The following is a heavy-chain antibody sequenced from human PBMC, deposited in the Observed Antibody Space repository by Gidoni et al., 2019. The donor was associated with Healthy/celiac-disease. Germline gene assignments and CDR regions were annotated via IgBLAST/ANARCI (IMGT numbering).Heavy chain of an antibody. Sequence: EVQLVESGGGLVQPGGSLRLSCAACGLTFSSYWMHWVRQAPGKGLVWVSRINSDGSSTSYADAVKGRFTISRDNAKNTLDLQMNSLRAEDTAVYYCAREGPSGSYLLGYYYYGMDVWGQGTTVTVSS. CDR1: GLTFSSYW. D-gene: IGHD1-26*01. CDR2: INSDGSST. CDR3: AREGPSGSYLLGYYYYGMDV. J-gene: IGHJ6*02. V-gene: IGHV3-74*01.